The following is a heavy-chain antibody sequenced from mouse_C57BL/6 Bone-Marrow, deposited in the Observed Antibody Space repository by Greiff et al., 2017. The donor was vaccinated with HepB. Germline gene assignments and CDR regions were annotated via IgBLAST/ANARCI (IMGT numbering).Heavy chain of an antibody. CDR3: TRRGVYYYGSSYFDY. V-gene: IGHV1-15*01. CDR1: GYTFTDYE. D-gene: IGHD1-1*01. Sequence: QVQLQQSGAELVRPGASVTLSCKASGYTFTDYEIHWVKQTPVHGLEWIGAIDPETGGTAYNQKFKGKAILTADKSSSTAYMELRSLTSEDSAVYYCTRRGVYYYGSSYFDYWGQGTTLTVSS. CDR2: IDPETGGT. J-gene: IGHJ2*01.